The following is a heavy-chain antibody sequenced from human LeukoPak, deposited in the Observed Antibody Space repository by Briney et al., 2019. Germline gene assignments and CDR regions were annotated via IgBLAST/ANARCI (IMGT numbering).Heavy chain of an antibody. CDR1: GYTFTSYV. CDR2: MNPNSGNT. CDR3: ATRRSHYYYYMDV. J-gene: IGHJ6*03. Sequence: GGSVKVSCKASGYTFTSYVINWVRQATGQGVEWMGWMNPNSGNTGNAQKLQGRVTITRNTSISTAYMELSSLRSEDTAVYYCATRRSHYYYYMDVWGKGTTVTVSS. V-gene: IGHV1-8*03.